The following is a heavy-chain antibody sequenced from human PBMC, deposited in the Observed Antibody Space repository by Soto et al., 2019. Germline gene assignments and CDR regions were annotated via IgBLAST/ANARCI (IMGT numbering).Heavy chain of an antibody. D-gene: IGHD3-22*01. J-gene: IGHJ4*02. CDR3: AKDYVLFPASRLYDSSGYTLDY. V-gene: IGHV3-30*18. Sequence: GGSLRLSCAASGFTFSSYGMHWVRQAPGKGLEWVAVISYDGSNKYYADSVKGRFTISRDNSKNTLYLQMNSLRAEDTAVYYCAKDYVLFPASRLYDSSGYTLDYWGQGTLVTVSS. CDR1: GFTFSSYG. CDR2: ISYDGSNK.